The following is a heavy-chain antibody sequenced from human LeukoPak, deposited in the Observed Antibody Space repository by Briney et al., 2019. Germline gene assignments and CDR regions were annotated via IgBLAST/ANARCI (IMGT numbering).Heavy chain of an antibody. J-gene: IGHJ4*02. CDR2: INPSGGST. D-gene: IGHD3-22*01. Sequence: GASVKVSCKASGYTFTSYYMHWVRQAPGQGLEWMGIINPSGGSTSYVQKLQGRVTMTRETSMSTVYMELSSLRSEDTAVYYCARDVFGYDSRGDPDYWGQGTLVTVSS. CDR1: GYTFTSYY. CDR3: ARDVFGYDSRGDPDY. V-gene: IGHV1-46*01.